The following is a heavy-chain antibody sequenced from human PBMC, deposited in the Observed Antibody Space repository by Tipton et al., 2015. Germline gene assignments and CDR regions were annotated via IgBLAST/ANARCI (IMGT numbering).Heavy chain of an antibody. CDR1: GFTFSDYY. J-gene: IGHJ3*02. D-gene: IGHD2/OR15-2a*01. CDR2: IGNGGSTT. Sequence: SLRLSCAAPGFTFSDYYMSWIRQAPGKGLEWVSYIGNGGSTTYYADSVKGRFTISRDNAKNSLYLQMSSLRAEDTAVYYCARERIVGDAFDIWGQGTMVTVSS. V-gene: IGHV3-11*01. CDR3: ARERIVGDAFDI.